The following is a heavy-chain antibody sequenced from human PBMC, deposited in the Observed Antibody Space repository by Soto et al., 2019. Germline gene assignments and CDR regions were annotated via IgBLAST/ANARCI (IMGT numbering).Heavy chain of an antibody. CDR3: ASLLGVDSPGYWSANSRGVWFDP. V-gene: IGHV3-30-3*01. CDR1: GFTFSSYA. J-gene: IGHJ5*02. CDR2: ISYDGSNK. Sequence: QVQLVESGGGVVQPGRSLRLSCAASGFTFSSYAMHWVRQAPGKGLEWVAVISYDGSNKYYADSVKGRFTISRDNSKNTLYLQMNSLRAEDTAVYYCASLLGVDSPGYWSANSRGVWFDPWGQGTLVTVSS. D-gene: IGHD3-3*01.